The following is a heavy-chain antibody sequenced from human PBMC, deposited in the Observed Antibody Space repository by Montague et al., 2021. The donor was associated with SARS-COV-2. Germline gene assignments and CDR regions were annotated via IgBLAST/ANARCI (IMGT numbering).Heavy chain of an antibody. D-gene: IGHD6-13*01. V-gene: IGHV3-11*01. CDR3: ARDGSSSWFNWFDP. CDR1: GFTFSDYY. CDR2: ISSSGSTI. Sequence: SLRLSCAASGFTFSDYYMSRIRQAPGKGLEWVSYISSSGSTIYYADSVKGRFTISRDNAKNSLYLQMNSLRAEDTAVYYCARDGSSSWFNWFDPWGQGTLVTVSS. J-gene: IGHJ5*02.